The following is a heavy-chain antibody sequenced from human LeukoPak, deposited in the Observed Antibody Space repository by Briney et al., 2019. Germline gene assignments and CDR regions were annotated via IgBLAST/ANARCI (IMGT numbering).Heavy chain of an antibody. CDR3: ARAFGGYCSGGSCLLFDY. D-gene: IGHD2-15*01. CDR1: GGTFSSYA. V-gene: IGHV1-2*02. Sequence: ASVKVSCKASGGTFSSYAISWVRQAPGQGLEWMGWINPNSGGTNYAQKFQGRVTMTRNTSISTAYMELSRLRSEDTAVYYCARAFGGYCSGGSCLLFDYWGQGTLVTVSS. CDR2: INPNSGGT. J-gene: IGHJ4*02.